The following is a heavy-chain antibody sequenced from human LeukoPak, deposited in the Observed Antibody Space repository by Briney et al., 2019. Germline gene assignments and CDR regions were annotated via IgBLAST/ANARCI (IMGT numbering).Heavy chain of an antibody. CDR2: ISYDGSNK. V-gene: IGHV3-30-3*01. CDR1: GFTFSSYA. CDR3: AKDHYYDSSGHP. D-gene: IGHD3-22*01. Sequence: GRSLRLSCAASGFTFSSYAMHWVRQAPGKGLEWVAVISYDGSNKYYADSVKGRFTISRDNSKNTLYLQMNSLRAEDSAVYYCAKDHYYDSSGHPWGQGTLVTVSS. J-gene: IGHJ5*02.